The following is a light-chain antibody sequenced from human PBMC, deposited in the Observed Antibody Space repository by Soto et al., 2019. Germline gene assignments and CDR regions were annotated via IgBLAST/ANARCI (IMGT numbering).Light chain of an antibody. CDR1: QTISSSY. CDR3: QHYGSSPLFT. CDR2: GAS. V-gene: IGKV3-20*01. Sequence: EIVLTQPPGTLPLSPGERATLSCRASQTISSSYLTWYQQRPGQAPRLLIYGASSRATGIPDRFSGSGSGTDFTLTISRLEPEDFAVYYCQHYGSSPLFTFGPGTKVDIK. J-gene: IGKJ3*01.